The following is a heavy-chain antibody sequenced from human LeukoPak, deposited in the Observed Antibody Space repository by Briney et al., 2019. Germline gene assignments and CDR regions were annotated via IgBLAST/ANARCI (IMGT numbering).Heavy chain of an antibody. CDR1: GFSFTDYP. J-gene: IGHJ4*02. V-gene: IGHV3-48*02. CDR2: IRTTAEGAKYA. Sequence: GGSLRLSCATSGFSFTDYPMNWVRQAPGKGLEWISNIRTTAEGAKYAYYADSVKGRVTISRDDGKNTLYLHMNSLRDDDTAVYYCATDQRYAFDYWGQVILVTVSS. CDR3: ATDQRYAFDY. D-gene: IGHD3-9*01.